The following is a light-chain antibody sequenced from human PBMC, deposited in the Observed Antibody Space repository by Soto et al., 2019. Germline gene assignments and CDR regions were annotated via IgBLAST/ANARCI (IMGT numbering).Light chain of an antibody. Sequence: DIVMTQSPDSLAVSLGERATINCRSSRNILYNSNNKNYVAWYQQKPGQPPKLLIYSASTRESGVPDRFSGSGSRTDFTLTISTLQAEDVAVYYCQQYYSSPYTFGQGTRLEI. CDR2: SAS. J-gene: IGKJ2*01. CDR1: RNILYNSNNKNY. V-gene: IGKV4-1*01. CDR3: QQYYSSPYT.